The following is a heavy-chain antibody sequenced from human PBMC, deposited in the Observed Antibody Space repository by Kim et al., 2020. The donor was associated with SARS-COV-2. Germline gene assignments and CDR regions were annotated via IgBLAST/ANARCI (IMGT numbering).Heavy chain of an antibody. CDR3: AVVKYHGSGNYVAYYGM. Sequence: GGSLRLSCAASGFTFSSYGMHWVRPAPGKGLEWVAVIWNDGTKTFHGDSVKGRFTISRDNSKNTLYLQMNSLRVEDTAVYYCAVVKYHGSGNYVAYYGM. CDR1: GFTFSSYG. D-gene: IGHD1-7*01. V-gene: IGHV3-33*01. J-gene: IGHJ6*01. CDR2: IWNDGTKT.